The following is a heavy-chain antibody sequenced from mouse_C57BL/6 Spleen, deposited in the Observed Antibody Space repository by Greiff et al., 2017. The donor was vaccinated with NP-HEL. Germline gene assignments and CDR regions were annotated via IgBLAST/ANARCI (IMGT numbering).Heavy chain of an antibody. CDR1: GYTFTSYW. J-gene: IGHJ4*01. CDR2: IDPSDSYT. CDR3: ARRGGLRQAMDY. V-gene: IGHV1-59*01. Sequence: QVQLQQPGAELVRPGTSVKLSCKASGYTFTSYWMHWVKQRPGQGLEWIGVIDPSDSYTNYNQKFKGKATLTVDTSSSTAFMQLSSLTSEDSAVYYCARRGGLRQAMDYWGQGTSVTVSS. D-gene: IGHD2-4*01.